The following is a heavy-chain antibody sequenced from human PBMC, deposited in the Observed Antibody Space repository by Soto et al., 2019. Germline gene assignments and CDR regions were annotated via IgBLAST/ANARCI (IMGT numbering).Heavy chain of an antibody. D-gene: IGHD3-3*01. V-gene: IGHV3-30*18. CDR2: ISYDGSNK. J-gene: IGHJ4*02. Sequence: GGSLRLSCAASGFTFSSYGMHWVRQAPGKGLEWVAVISYDGSNKYYADSVKGRFTISRDNSKNTLYLQMNSLRAEDTAVYYCAKDRDLWSGIDYWGQGTLVTVSS. CDR1: GFTFSSYG. CDR3: AKDRDLWSGIDY.